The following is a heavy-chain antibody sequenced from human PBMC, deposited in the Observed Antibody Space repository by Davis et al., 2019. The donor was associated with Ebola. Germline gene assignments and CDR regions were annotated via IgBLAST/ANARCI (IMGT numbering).Heavy chain of an antibody. Sequence: PSETLSLTCTVSGGSISSGGYYWSWIRQHPGKGLEWIGYIYYSGSTYYNPSLKSRVTISVDTSKNQFSLKLSSVTAADTAVYYCAGGGGEGYYDPFAGFDIWGQGTMVTVSS. J-gene: IGHJ3*02. CDR3: AGGGGEGYYDPFAGFDI. D-gene: IGHD3-3*01. CDR1: GGSISSGGYY. CDR2: IYYSGST. V-gene: IGHV4-31*03.